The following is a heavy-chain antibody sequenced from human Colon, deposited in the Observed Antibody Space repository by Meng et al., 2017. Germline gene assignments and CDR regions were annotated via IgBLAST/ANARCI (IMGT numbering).Heavy chain of an antibody. D-gene: IGHD2/OR15-2a*01. CDR2: IWYDGSQA. CDR3: VRDFLYFDY. J-gene: IGHJ4*02. V-gene: IGHV3-33*01. Sequence: GGSLRLSCAASGFTFTSYGMHWVRQAPGKGLEWVAVIWYDGSQAHYADSVRGRFTISRDNSMKTLYLQMNSLRAEDTGVYYCVRDFLYFDYWGQGTLVTVSS. CDR1: GFTFTSYG.